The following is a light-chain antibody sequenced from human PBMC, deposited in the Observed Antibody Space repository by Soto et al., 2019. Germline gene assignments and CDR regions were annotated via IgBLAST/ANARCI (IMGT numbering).Light chain of an antibody. CDR3: VTWDDSLNGPV. Sequence: QSALTQPPSGSGTPGQRVTISCSGSGSNIGSHTVNWYQQLPGTAPKLLLYTDDQRPSAVPDRFSGSKSGTSASLAISGLQSEDEADYHCVTWDDSLNGPVFGGGTKLTLL. V-gene: IGLV1-44*01. J-gene: IGLJ2*01. CDR2: TDD. CDR1: GSNIGSHT.